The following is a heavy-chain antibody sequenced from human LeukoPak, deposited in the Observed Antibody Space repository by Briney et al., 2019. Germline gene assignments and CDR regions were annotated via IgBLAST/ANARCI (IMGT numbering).Heavy chain of an antibody. J-gene: IGHJ5*02. CDR2: ISAYNGSR. CDR1: VYTFTSYV. D-gene: IGHD3-3*01. V-gene: IGHV1-18*01. CDR3: ARLTIFGVVGLTSRYNWFDP. Sequence: ASVTVSFKGSVYTFTSYVISWVRQAPGQGLEWMGWISAYNGSRNYAHKLQGRVTITTDTSTSKHYMALKGPTSAATAVYYCARLTIFGVVGLTSRYNWFDPWGQGTLVTVSS.